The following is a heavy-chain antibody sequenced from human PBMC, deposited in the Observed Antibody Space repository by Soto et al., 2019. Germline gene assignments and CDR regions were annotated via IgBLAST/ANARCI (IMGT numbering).Heavy chain of an antibody. V-gene: IGHV4-59*01. CDR1: GGSISSYY. CDR3: ARDHPPGPSYSSSWYGNWFDP. J-gene: IGHJ5*02. CDR2: IYYSGST. D-gene: IGHD6-13*01. Sequence: NPSETLSLTCTVSGGSISSYYWSWIRQPPGKGLEWIGYIYYSGSTNYNPSLKSRVTISVDTSKNQFSLKLSSVTAADTAVYYCARDHPPGPSYSSSWYGNWFDPWGQGTLVTVSS.